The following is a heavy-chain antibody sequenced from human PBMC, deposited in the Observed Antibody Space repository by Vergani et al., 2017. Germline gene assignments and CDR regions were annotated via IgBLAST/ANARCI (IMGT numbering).Heavy chain of an antibody. CDR2: ISPYNHKT. Sequence: QSQLGQSDSEVKKPGDSVTLSCKTSGYTFVNHPITWVRQAPGQGLEWMGWISPYNHKTLYSEKVEGRVTMTSDTSSSTVFWELRRLTSDDTAIYYCARSQMATNDFDLWGRGTLVTVSS. CDR1: GYTFVNHP. CDR3: ARSQMATNDFDL. V-gene: IGHV1-18*04. D-gene: IGHD5-24*01. J-gene: IGHJ4*02.